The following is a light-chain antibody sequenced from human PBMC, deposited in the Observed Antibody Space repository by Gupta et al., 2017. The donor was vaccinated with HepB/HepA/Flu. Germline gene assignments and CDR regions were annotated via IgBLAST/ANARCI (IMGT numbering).Light chain of an antibody. J-gene: IGKJ1*01. V-gene: IGKV1-39*01. CDR1: QSISKY. CDR3: QQRYSTPWT. CDR2: AAF. Sequence: DIQMTQSPSSLSASVGDRVIITCRASQSISKYLHWYQQKPGKAPKRLINAAFSLQSGVPSRCSGSGSGTEDFPTISSLQPEDFATDYCQQRYSTPWTFGQGTKV.